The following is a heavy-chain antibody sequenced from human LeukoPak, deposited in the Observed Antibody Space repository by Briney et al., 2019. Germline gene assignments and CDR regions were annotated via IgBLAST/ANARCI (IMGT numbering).Heavy chain of an antibody. CDR1: GYTFTSYG. CDR2: INPNSGGT. Sequence: ASVKVSCKASGYTFTSYGISWVRQAPGQGLEWMGWINPNSGGTNYAQKFQGRVTMTRDTSISTAYMELSRLRSDDTAVYYCARDWAYGDRRIDYWGQGTLVTVSS. D-gene: IGHD4-17*01. V-gene: IGHV1-2*02. CDR3: ARDWAYGDRRIDY. J-gene: IGHJ4*02.